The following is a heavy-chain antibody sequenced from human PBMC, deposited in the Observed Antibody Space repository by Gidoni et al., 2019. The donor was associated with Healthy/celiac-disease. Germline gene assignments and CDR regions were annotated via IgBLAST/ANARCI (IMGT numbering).Heavy chain of an antibody. Sequence: EVQLVESGGGLVQPGRSLRLSCAASGFTFDDYAMHWVRQAPGKGLEWVSGISWNSGSIGYADSVKGRFTISRDNAKNSLYLQMNSLRAEDTALYYCAKDWEQWPGGPGGMDVWGQGTTVTVSS. CDR1: GFTFDDYA. CDR3: AKDWEQWPGGPGGMDV. D-gene: IGHD6-19*01. J-gene: IGHJ6*02. CDR2: ISWNSGSI. V-gene: IGHV3-9*01.